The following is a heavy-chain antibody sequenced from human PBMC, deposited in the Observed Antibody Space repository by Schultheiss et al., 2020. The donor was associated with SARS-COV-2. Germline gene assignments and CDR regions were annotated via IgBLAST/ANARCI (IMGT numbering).Heavy chain of an antibody. CDR2: INPSGGST. CDR1: GYTFPSYG. J-gene: IGHJ6*02. Sequence: ASVKVSCKASGYTFPSYGINWVRQAPGQGLEWMGIINPSGGSTSYAQKFQGRVTMTRDTSTSTVYMELSSLRSEDTAVYYCARDTSYSSSWDYGMDVWGQGTTVTVSS. V-gene: IGHV1-46*01. D-gene: IGHD6-6*01. CDR3: ARDTSYSSSWDYGMDV.